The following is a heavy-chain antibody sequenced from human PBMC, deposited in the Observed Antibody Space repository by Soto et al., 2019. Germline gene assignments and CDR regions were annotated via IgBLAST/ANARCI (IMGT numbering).Heavy chain of an antibody. D-gene: IGHD3-10*01. Sequence: SETLSLTCTVSGGSISSYYWSWIRQPPGKGLEWIGYIYYSGSTNYNPSLKSRVTISVDTSKNQFSLKLSSVTAADTAVYYCARVPEGDTPFDYWGQGTLVTVSS. J-gene: IGHJ4*02. CDR2: IYYSGST. CDR1: GGSISSYY. V-gene: IGHV4-59*01. CDR3: ARVPEGDTPFDY.